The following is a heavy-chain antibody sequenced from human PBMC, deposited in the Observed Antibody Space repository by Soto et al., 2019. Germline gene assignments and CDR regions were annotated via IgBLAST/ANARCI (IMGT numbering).Heavy chain of an antibody. CDR2: IDPRDSYT. CDR3: ARLYCTSSTCDSWFDP. CDR1: GYTFTTFW. J-gene: IGHJ5*02. Sequence: GESLKISCTGFGYTFTTFWISWVLQMPGRGLEWMGRIDPRDSYTNYSPSFQGHVTISVDKSISTAYLQWGSLKASDTAMYYCARLYCTSSTCDSWFDPWGQGTLVTVS. V-gene: IGHV5-10-1*01. D-gene: IGHD2-2*01.